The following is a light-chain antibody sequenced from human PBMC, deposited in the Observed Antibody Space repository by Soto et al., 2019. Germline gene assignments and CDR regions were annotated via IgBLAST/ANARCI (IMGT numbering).Light chain of an antibody. CDR3: HQYGSSPST. Sequence: EIVLTQSPGTLSLSPGERATLSCRASEGVASNYLDWYQHKPGQAPRLLFFGASNRATGIPDRFSGSGSGTDSTLTISRVEPEDFAVDYCHQYGSSPSTLGQVTKVDIK. CDR2: GAS. CDR1: EGVASNY. V-gene: IGKV3-20*01. J-gene: IGKJ1*01.